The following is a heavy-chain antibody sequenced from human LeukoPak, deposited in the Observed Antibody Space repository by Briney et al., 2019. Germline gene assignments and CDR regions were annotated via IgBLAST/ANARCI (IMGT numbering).Heavy chain of an antibody. V-gene: IGHV1-18*01. CDR2: ISAYNGNT. Sequence: ASVKVSCKASGYTFTSYGITWLRQAPGQGLEWMGWISAYNGNTNYAQKVQGRVTMTTDTSTSTAYMELRSLRSDHTAVYYCARGGYDYLWGSSPDAFDIWGQGTMVTVSS. CDR3: ARGGYDYLWGSSPDAFDI. J-gene: IGHJ3*02. CDR1: GYTFTSYG. D-gene: IGHD3-16*01.